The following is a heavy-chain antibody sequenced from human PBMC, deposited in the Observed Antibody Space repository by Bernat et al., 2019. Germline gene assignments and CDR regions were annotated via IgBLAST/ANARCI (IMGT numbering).Heavy chain of an antibody. CDR2: IYYSGST. V-gene: IGHV4-39*01. CDR3: ARLVPPGIAAAGTPYYFDH. CDR1: GGSVSSSIYY. J-gene: IGHJ4*02. D-gene: IGHD6-13*01. Sequence: QLQLQESGPGLVKPSETLSLTCTVSGGSVSSSIYYWGWIRQPPGKGLEWIGSIYYSGSTYHNPSLKSRVTISVDTSKNQFSLKVSSVTAADTAVYYCARLVPPGIAAAGTPYYFDHWGQGTLVTVSS.